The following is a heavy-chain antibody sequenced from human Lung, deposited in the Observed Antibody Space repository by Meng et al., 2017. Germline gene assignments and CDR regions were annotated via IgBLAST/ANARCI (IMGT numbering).Heavy chain of an antibody. J-gene: IGHJ4*02. CDR3: ARAEEEYCSGGSCPNFDF. Sequence: QVQLVQSGGEVKKPGASVKVSCKVSGNIFTRYGITWVRQAPGQGLEWMGWISGYNGNTNYAQKLQGRVTMTTDTSTSTAYMELRSLRSDDTAVYYCARAEEEYCSGGSCPNFDFWGQGTLVTVSS. CDR2: ISGYNGNT. CDR1: GNIFTRYG. D-gene: IGHD2-15*01. V-gene: IGHV1-18*01.